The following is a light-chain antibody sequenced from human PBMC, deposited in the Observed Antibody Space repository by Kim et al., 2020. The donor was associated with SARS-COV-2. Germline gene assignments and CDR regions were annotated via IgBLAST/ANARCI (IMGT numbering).Light chain of an antibody. Sequence: LNCTLGSGYMNYKVDWYQQRPGKGPRFVMRVGTGGIVGSKGDGIPDRFSVLGSGLNRYLTIKNIQEEDESDYHCGADHGSGSNFVVFGGGTQLTVL. CDR1: SGYMNYK. CDR2: VGTGGIVG. J-gene: IGLJ2*01. V-gene: IGLV9-49*01. CDR3: GADHGSGSNFVV.